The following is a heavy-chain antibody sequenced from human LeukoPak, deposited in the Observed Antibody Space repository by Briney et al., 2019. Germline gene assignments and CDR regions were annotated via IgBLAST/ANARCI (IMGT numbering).Heavy chain of an antibody. CDR2: INHSGST. J-gene: IGHJ4*02. CDR3: ASFLGGGWYYFDY. CDR1: GGSFSGYY. D-gene: IGHD6-19*01. Sequence: SETLSLTCAVYGGSFSGYYWSWIRQPPGKGLEWIGEINHSGSTNYNPSLKSRVTISVDTSKNQFSLKLSSVTAADTAVYYCASFLGGGWYYFDYWGQGTLVTVSS. V-gene: IGHV4-34*01.